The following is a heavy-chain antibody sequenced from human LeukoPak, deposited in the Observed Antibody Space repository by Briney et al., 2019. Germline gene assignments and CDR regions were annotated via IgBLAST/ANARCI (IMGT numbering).Heavy chain of an antibody. V-gene: IGHV3-21*01. CDR3: AKDLERYSSSSFDY. CDR1: GFTFSSYS. Sequence: PGGSLRLSCAASGFTFSSYSMNWVRQAPGKGLEWVSSISSSSSYIYYADSVKGRFTISRDNAKNSLYLQMNSLRAEDTAVYYCAKDLERYSSSSFDYWGQGTLVTVSS. D-gene: IGHD6-6*01. CDR2: ISSSSSYI. J-gene: IGHJ4*02.